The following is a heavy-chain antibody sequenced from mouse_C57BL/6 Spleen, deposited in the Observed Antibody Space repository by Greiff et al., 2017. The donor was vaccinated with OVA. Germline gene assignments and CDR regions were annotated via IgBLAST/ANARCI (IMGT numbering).Heavy chain of an antibody. J-gene: IGHJ2*01. CDR1: GYSITSGYY. Sequence: EVQVVESGPGLVKPSQSLSLTCSVTGYSITSGYYWNWIRQFPGNKLEWMGYISYDGSNNYNPSLKNRISITRDTSKNQFFLKLNSVTTEDTATYYCASYDYDRFDYWGQGTTLTVSS. CDR2: ISYDGSN. D-gene: IGHD2-4*01. V-gene: IGHV3-6*01. CDR3: ASYDYDRFDY.